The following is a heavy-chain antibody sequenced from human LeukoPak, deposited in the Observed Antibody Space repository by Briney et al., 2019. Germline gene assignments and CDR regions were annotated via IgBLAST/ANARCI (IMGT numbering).Heavy chain of an antibody. D-gene: IGHD2-15*01. Sequence: ASVKVSCKASGYTFTSDDINWVLQATGQGLEWMGWMNPNSGNTGYAQKFQGRVTMTRNTSISTAYMELSNLRSEDTAVYYCARRPVGYTALDVWGQGTTVAVTS. CDR3: ARRPVGYTALDV. J-gene: IGHJ6*02. CDR1: GYTFTSDD. V-gene: IGHV1-8*01. CDR2: MNPNSGNT.